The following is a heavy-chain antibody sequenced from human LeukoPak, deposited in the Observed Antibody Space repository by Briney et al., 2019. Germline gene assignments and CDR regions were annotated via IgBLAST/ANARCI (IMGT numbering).Heavy chain of an antibody. CDR1: GFTFSIYW. D-gene: IGHD2-8*01. CDR3: ARSQSGVFDV. CDR2: LNGDGTNI. Sequence: PGGSLRLSCVASGFTFSIYWMQWVRQVPGKGLVWVSRLNGDGTNIIYADSVKGRFTISRDNAENTLYLQMNSLRAEDTALYYCARSQSGVFDVWGQGTMVTVSS. V-gene: IGHV3-74*01. J-gene: IGHJ3*01.